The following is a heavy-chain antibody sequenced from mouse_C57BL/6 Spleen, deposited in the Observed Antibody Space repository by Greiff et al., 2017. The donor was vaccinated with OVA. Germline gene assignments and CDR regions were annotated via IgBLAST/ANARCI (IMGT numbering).Heavy chain of an antibody. Sequence: EVKLMESGGGLVKPGGSLKLSCAASGFTFSSYAMSWVRQTPEKRLEWVATISDGGSYTYYPANVKGRFTISRDNAKNNLSLQMSHLKSEDTAMYYCARGTTVVSGYFDVWGTGTTVTVSS. CDR2: ISDGGSYT. V-gene: IGHV5-4*03. CDR1: GFTFSSYA. J-gene: IGHJ1*03. D-gene: IGHD1-1*01. CDR3: ARGTTVVSGYFDV.